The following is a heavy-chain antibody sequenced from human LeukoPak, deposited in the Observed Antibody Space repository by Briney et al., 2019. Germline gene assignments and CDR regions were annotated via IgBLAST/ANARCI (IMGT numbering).Heavy chain of an antibody. CDR1: GFTFSSYA. CDR3: AKDKTPGVLRAAINY. Sequence: GGSLRLSCAASGFTFSSYAMSWVRQAPGKGLEWVSGISGSGGSTYYADSVKGRFTISRDNSRNMLYLQMNSLRAEDTGVYYCAKDKTPGVLRAAINYWGQGTLVTVSS. CDR2: ISGSGGST. J-gene: IGHJ4*02. D-gene: IGHD2-2*01. V-gene: IGHV3-23*01.